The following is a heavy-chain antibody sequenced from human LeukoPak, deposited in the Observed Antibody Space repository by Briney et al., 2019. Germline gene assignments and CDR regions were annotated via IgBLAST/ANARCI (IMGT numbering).Heavy chain of an antibody. J-gene: IGHJ3*02. CDR2: IYSGGST. D-gene: IGHD6-19*01. V-gene: IGHV3-66*01. CDR1: GFTVSSNY. Sequence: HPGGSLRLSCAASGFTVSSNYMSWVRQAPGKGLEWVSVIYSGGSTYYADSVKGRFTISRDNSKNTLYLQMNSLRAEDTAVSYCARKPGGSGWPYAFDIWGQGTMVTVSS. CDR3: ARKPGGSGWPYAFDI.